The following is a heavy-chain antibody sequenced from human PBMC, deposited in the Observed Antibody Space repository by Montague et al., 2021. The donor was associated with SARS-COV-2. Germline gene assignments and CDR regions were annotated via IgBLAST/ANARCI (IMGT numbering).Heavy chain of an antibody. CDR1: GDSISNYY. CDR2: IYDTGST. D-gene: IGHD2-2*01. J-gene: IGHJ5*02. CDR3: ARDRSRAFCEGSSCCSENWFAP. V-gene: IGHV4-59*01. Sequence: SETLSLTCTVSGDSISNYYWTWIRQPPGEGLQWIGYIYDTGSTKYNPSLKSRVTMSIDTSKNQFSLILTSVTAADTAMYYCARDRSRAFCEGSSCCSENWFAPWGQGFVFTVPS.